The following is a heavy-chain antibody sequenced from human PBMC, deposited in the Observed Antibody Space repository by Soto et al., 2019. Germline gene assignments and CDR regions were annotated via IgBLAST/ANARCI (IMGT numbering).Heavy chain of an antibody. V-gene: IGHV4-31*03. CDR1: GGSISSGGYN. Sequence: TSETLSLTCTVSGGSISSGGYNWGWIRQHPGKGLEWIGYVYYSGSTSYNPSLKSRVTMSIDTSKNQFSLKLSSVTAADTAVYYCASWSGDKDAFDMWGQGTMVTVSS. CDR2: VYYSGST. CDR3: ASWSGDKDAFDM. J-gene: IGHJ3*02.